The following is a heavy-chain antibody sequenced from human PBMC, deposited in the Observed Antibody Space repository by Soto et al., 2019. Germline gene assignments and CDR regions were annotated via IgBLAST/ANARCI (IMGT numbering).Heavy chain of an antibody. J-gene: IGHJ4*02. Sequence: QVQLQQWGAGLLKPSETLSLTCAVYGGSFSGYYWSWIRQPPGKGLEWIGEINHSGSTNYNPSLKSRVTISVDTSKNQFSLKLSSVTAADTAVYSCARVYSSSSVGPFDYWGQGTLVTVSS. CDR2: INHSGST. CDR1: GGSFSGYY. V-gene: IGHV4-34*01. D-gene: IGHD6-6*01. CDR3: ARVYSSSSVGPFDY.